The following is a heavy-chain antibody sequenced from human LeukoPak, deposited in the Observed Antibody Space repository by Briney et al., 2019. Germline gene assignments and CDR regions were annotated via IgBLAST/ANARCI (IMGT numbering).Heavy chain of an antibody. J-gene: IGHJ5*02. V-gene: IGHV4-59*01. Sequence: SETLSLTCTVSGGSISSYYWSWIRQPPGKGLERIGYIYYSGSTNYNPSLKSRVTISVDTSNNQFSLKLSSVTAADTAVYYCARGRYYYDSSGTNWFDPWGQGTLVTVSS. CDR1: GGSISSYY. CDR2: IYYSGST. CDR3: ARGRYYYDSSGTNWFDP. D-gene: IGHD3-22*01.